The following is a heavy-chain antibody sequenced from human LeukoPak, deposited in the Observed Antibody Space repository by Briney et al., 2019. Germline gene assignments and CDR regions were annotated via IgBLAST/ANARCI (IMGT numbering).Heavy chain of an antibody. CDR1: GYTFSGFY. D-gene: IGHD5-24*01. Sequence: ASVKVSCKASGYTFSGFYINWVRQAPGQGLEWMGWINPKNGDTHYAQDFLGRVTMTRDTSISTAYMELSRLTSDDTAVYYCARDGRLRNGYNNFYIWGQGTLVTVSS. CDR2: INPKNGDT. CDR3: ARDGRLRNGYNNFYI. V-gene: IGHV1-2*02. J-gene: IGHJ4*02.